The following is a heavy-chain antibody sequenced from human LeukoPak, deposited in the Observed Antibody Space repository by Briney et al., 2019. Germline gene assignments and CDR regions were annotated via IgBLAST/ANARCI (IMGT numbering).Heavy chain of an antibody. V-gene: IGHV3-66*01. Sequence: GGSLRLSCAASGFTVSSNYMSWVRQAPGKGLEWVSVIYSGGSTYYADSVKGRFTISRDNSKNTLYLQMNSLRAEDTAVYYCARDVYGWYYYYYGVDVWGQGTTVTVSS. D-gene: IGHD6-19*01. CDR1: GFTVSSNY. CDR3: ARDVYGWYYYYYGVDV. CDR2: IYSGGST. J-gene: IGHJ6*02.